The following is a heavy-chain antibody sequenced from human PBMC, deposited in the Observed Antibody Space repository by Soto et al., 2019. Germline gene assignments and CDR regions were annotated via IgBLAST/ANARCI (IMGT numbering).Heavy chain of an antibody. Sequence: PGGSLRLSCAASGFTFSSYSMNWVRQAPGKGLEWVSSISSSSSYIYYADSVKGRFTISRDNAKNSLYLQMNSLRAEDTAVYYCARDQRWATYYYYMDVWGKGTTVTVSS. D-gene: IGHD4-17*01. CDR1: GFTFSSYS. J-gene: IGHJ6*03. CDR2: ISSSSSYI. V-gene: IGHV3-21*01. CDR3: ARDQRWATYYYYMDV.